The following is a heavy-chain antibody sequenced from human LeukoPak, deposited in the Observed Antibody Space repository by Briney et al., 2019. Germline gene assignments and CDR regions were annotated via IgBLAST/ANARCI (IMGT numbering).Heavy chain of an antibody. CDR2: IYYSGST. V-gene: IGHV4-59*08. D-gene: IGHD2-21*02. CDR3: ARLISAAILDY. J-gene: IGHJ4*02. CDR1: GGSISSYH. Sequence: PSETLSLTCTVSGGSISSYHWSWIRQPPGKGLEWIGYIYYSGSTNYNPSLKSRVTISVDTSKNQFSLKLSSVTAADTAVYYCARLISAAILDYWGQGTLVTVSS.